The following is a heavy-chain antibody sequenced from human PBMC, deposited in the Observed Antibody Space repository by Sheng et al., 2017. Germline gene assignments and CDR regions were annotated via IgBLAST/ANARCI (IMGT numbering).Heavy chain of an antibody. Sequence: EVQLLESGGGLVQPGGSLRLSCAASGFTFSSYAMSWVRQAPGKGLEWVSAISGSGGSTYYADSVKGRFTISRDNSKNTLYLQMNSLRAEYTAVYYCAKDLVRGSFFYYFDYWGQGTLVTVSS. J-gene: IGHJ4*02. D-gene: IGHD6-6*01. CDR3: AKDLVRGSFFYYFDY. V-gene: IGHV3-23*01. CDR2: ISGSGGST. CDR1: GFTFSSYA.